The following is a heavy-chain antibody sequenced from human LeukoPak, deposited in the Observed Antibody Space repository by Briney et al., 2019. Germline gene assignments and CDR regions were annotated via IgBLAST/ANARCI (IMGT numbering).Heavy chain of an antibody. J-gene: IGHJ4*02. CDR3: ARDGYSYGYSFYDY. D-gene: IGHD5-18*01. V-gene: IGHV4-61*02. CDR2: IYTSGST. Sequence: SETLSLTCTVSGGSISSGSYYWSWIRQPAGKGLEWIGRIYTSGSTNYNPSLKSRVTISVDTSKNQFSLKLSPVTAADTAVYYCARDGYSYGYSFYDYWGQGTLVTVSS. CDR1: GGSISSGSYY.